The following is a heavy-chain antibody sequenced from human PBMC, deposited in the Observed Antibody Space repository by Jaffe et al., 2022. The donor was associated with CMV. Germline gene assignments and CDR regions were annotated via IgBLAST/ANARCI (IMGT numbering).Heavy chain of an antibody. CDR1: GFTFSSYG. J-gene: IGHJ6*02. CDR3: ATEYSSSWGIYYYYGMDV. V-gene: IGHV3-33*01. CDR2: IWYDGSNK. Sequence: QVQLVESGGGVVQPGRSLRLSCAASGFTFSSYGMHWVRQAPGKGLEWVAVIWYDGSNKYYADSVKGRFTISRDNSKNTLYLQMNSLRAEDTAVYYCATEYSSSWGIYYYYGMDVWGQGTTVTVSS. D-gene: IGHD6-6*01.